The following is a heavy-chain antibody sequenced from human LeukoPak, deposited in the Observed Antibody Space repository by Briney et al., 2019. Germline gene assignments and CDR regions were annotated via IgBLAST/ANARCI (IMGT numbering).Heavy chain of an antibody. D-gene: IGHD3-10*01. CDR2: ISGSGGST. CDR3: AKGMGDYYYGSGRQTYYYYGMDV. Sequence: GGSLRLSCAASGFTFSSYAMSWVRQAPGKGLEWVSAISGSGGSTYYADSVKGRFTISRDNSKNTLYLQMNSLRAEDTAVYYCAKGMGDYYYGSGRQTYYYYGMDVWGKGTTVTVSS. J-gene: IGHJ6*04. V-gene: IGHV3-23*01. CDR1: GFTFSSYA.